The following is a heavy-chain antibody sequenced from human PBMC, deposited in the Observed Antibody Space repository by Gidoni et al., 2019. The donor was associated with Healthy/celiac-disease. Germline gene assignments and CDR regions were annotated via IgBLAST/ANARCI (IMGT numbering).Heavy chain of an antibody. CDR1: GFTFSSYG. D-gene: IGHD3-3*01. CDR3: AKDKGLLEWLLFAFDY. J-gene: IGHJ4*02. CDR2: ISYDGSNK. Sequence: QVQLVESGGGVVQPGRSLRLSCAASGFTFSSYGMHWVRQAPGKGLEWVAVISYDGSNKYYADSVKGRFTISRDNSKNTLYLQMNSLRAEDTAVYYCAKDKGLLEWLLFAFDYWGQGTLVTVSS. V-gene: IGHV3-30*18.